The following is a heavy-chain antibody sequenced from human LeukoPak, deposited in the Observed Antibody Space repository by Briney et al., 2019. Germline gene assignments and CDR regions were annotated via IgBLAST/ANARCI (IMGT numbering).Heavy chain of an antibody. D-gene: IGHD5-12*01. CDR1: GYSFIGYH. Sequence: ASVKVSCKASGYSFIGYHMHWVRQAPGQGLAWMGWTNPNTGGTKYAQKFQGRVTMTRDTSISTAYMELSSLRSDDTAVYFCASVEMATIGFEHWGQGTLVTVSS. J-gene: IGHJ4*02. CDR3: ASVEMATIGFEH. CDR2: TNPNTGGT. V-gene: IGHV1-2*02.